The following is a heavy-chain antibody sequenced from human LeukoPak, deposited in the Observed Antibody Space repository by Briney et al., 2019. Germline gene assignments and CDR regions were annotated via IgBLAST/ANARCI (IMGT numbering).Heavy chain of an antibody. D-gene: IGHD2-15*01. CDR2: ISGSGGVT. V-gene: IGHV3-23*01. CDR3: AREDYSAFDF. Sequence: GGSLRLSCAASGFTFSSYAMSWVRQAPGKGLEWVSAISGSGGVTSYADSVKGRFTISRDNSKNTLYLQMNNLRADDTALYYCAREDYSAFDFWGQGTMVTVSS. CDR1: GFTFSSYA. J-gene: IGHJ3*01.